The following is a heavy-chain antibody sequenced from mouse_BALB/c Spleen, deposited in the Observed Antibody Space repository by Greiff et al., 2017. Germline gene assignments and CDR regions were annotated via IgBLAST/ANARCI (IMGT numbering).Heavy chain of an antibody. CDR2: INSNGGST. V-gene: IGHV5-6-2*01. J-gene: IGHJ2*01. D-gene: IGHD1-1*01. CDR1: GFTFSSYY. Sequence: EVKLVESGGGLVKPGGSLKLSCAASGFTFSSYYMSWVRQTPEKRLELVAAINSNGGSTYYPDTVKGRFTISRDNAKNTLYLQMSSLKSEDTALYYCARRARYYGSSRDYFDYWGQGTTLTVSS. CDR3: ARRARYYGSSRDYFDY.